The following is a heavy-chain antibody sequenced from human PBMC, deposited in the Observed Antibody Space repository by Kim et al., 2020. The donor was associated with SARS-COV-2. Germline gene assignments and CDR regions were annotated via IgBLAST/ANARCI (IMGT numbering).Heavy chain of an antibody. CDR2: IYSTSDYI. V-gene: IGHV3-21*01. Sequence: GGSLRLSCAASGFTFSSYSMNWVRQAPGKGLEWVSSIYSTSDYIYYADSVKGRFTISRDNAKESLYLQMNSLRAEDTAVYYCTRASSGWEYYFDYWGQGTLVTVSS. D-gene: IGHD6-19*01. CDR3: TRASSGWEYYFDY. CDR1: GFTFSSYS. J-gene: IGHJ4*02.